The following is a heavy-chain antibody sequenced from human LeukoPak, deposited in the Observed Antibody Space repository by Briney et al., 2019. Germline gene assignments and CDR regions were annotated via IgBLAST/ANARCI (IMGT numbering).Heavy chain of an antibody. D-gene: IGHD1-20*01. CDR2: VYTSGST. CDR1: GGSISSYY. J-gene: IGHJ4*02. Sequence: SETLSLTCTVSGGSISSYYWSWIRQPAGKGLEWIGRVYTSGSTNYNPPLKSRVTMSVDTSKNQFSLKLSSVTAADTAVYYCARDPFNWSYFDYWGQGTLVTVSS. CDR3: ARDPFNWSYFDY. V-gene: IGHV4-4*07.